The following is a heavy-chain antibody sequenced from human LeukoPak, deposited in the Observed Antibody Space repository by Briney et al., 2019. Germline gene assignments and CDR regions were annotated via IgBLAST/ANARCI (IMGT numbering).Heavy chain of an antibody. CDR1: GNTSPSYG. CDR2: ISAYNGNT. CDR3: AGITFRRAAAAGIKPYGRAI. V-gene: IGHV1-18*04. Sequence: GASVKVSCKASGNTSPSYGICWVRQAPGQGLEWMGWISAYNGNTNYAQKFQGRVTMTTDTSTSTAYMELRSLRSDDTAVYYCAGITFRRAAAAGIKPYGRAIWGQGTMVTVSS. D-gene: IGHD6-13*01. J-gene: IGHJ3*02.